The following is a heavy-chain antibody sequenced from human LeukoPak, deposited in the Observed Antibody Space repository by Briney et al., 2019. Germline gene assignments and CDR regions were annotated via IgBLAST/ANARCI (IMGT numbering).Heavy chain of an antibody. Sequence: ETVSLICSVPGGSISNDYWSWIRLPPGKGLEWIGYIYYGGSANYNPSLSNRVTISVDTSKKQFSLRLSSVTAADTAVYYCARDRTGNNWFDPWGEGTLASVSS. D-gene: IGHD1-1*01. V-gene: IGHV4-59*01. CDR2: IYYGGSA. J-gene: IGHJ5*01. CDR3: ARDRTGNNWFDP. CDR1: GGSISNDY.